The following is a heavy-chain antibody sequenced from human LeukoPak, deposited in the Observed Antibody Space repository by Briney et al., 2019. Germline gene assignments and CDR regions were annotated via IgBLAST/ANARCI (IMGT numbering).Heavy chain of an antibody. V-gene: IGHV4-39*01. D-gene: IGHD2-15*01. CDR1: GDSIITISHY. CDR2: VYYSGYT. CDR3: AKLSSSYWYFDY. Sequence: SETLSLTCTVSGDSIITISHYWAWIRQAPGKRLEWIVTVYYSGYTYYNPSLRTRLTMSIDTSQNQFSLRLSSVTAADTSIYYCAKLSSSYWYFDYWGQGALVAVSS. J-gene: IGHJ4*02.